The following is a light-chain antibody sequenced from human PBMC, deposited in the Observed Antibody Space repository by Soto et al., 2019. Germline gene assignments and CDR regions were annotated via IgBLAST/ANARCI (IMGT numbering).Light chain of an antibody. V-gene: IGKV3-15*01. CDR3: QQLNVNLL. J-gene: IGKJ2*01. CDR1: QSVSSN. CDR2: GAS. Sequence: EIVMTQSPATLSVSPGERATLSCRASQSVSSNLAWYQQKPGQAPRLLIYGASTLHSGVPSRFSGSGSGTDFTLTISSLQPEDFVTYYCQQLNVNLLFGQGTKLEIK.